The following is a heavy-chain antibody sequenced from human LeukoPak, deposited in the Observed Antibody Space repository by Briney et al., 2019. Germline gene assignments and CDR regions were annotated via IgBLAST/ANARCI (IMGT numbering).Heavy chain of an antibody. Sequence: GGSLRLSCAASGFSFYNYAMHWVRQAPGKGLEWLAVMSYDGSTKYYADSVKGRFTISRDNPKSTLYVQMDNLRAEDTAVYYCARDVSVLEWLRNWFDPWGQGTLVTVSS. CDR1: GFSFYNYA. CDR3: ARDVSVLEWLRNWFDP. J-gene: IGHJ5*02. V-gene: IGHV3-30*14. CDR2: MSYDGSTK. D-gene: IGHD3-3*01.